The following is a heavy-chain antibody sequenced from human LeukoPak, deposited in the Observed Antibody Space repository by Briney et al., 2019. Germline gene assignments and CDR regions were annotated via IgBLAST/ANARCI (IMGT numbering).Heavy chain of an antibody. CDR3: ARDLGTNWFDP. CDR1: GYTFTSYY. J-gene: IGHJ5*02. V-gene: IGHV1-46*01. D-gene: IGHD3-16*01. CDR2: INPSGGST. Sequence: ASVKVSCKASGYTFTSYYMHWVRQAPGQGLEWMGIINPSGGSTSYAQKFQGRVTMTRDMSTSTVYMELSSLRSEDTAVYYCARDLGTNWFDPWGQGSLVTVSS.